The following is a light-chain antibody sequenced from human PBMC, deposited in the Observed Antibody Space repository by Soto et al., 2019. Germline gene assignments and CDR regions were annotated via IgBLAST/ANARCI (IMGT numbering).Light chain of an antibody. CDR1: HGISSS. J-gene: IGKJ1*01. V-gene: IGKV3-20*01. CDR2: GAS. Sequence: EVVLTQSPTTLSLPPGERATLSCSASHGISSSLAWYHQKPGQAPRLLIYGASCMATGIPDRFSGSGSGTDFTLTISRLEPEDFAMYYCQQYGSSLWTFGQGTKVDI. CDR3: QQYGSSLWT.